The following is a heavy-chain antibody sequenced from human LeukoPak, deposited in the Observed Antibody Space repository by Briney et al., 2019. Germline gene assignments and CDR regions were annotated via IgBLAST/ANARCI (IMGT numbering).Heavy chain of an antibody. Sequence: GGSLRLSCAASGFTFSSYAMHWVRQAPGKGLEWVAVISYDGSNKYYADSVKGRFTISRDNSKNTLYLQMNSLRAEDTAVYYCARDCVTMVRGVFCFWGQGTLVTVSS. J-gene: IGHJ4*02. V-gene: IGHV3-30*04. CDR1: GFTFSSYA. D-gene: IGHD3-10*01. CDR2: ISYDGSNK. CDR3: ARDCVTMVRGVFCF.